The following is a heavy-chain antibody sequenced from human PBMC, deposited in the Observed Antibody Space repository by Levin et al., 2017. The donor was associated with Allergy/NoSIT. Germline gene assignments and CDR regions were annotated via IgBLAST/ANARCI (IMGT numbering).Heavy chain of an antibody. D-gene: IGHD2-15*01. V-gene: IGHV1-69*13. CDR1: GGTFSSYA. J-gene: IGHJ5*02. CDR2: IIPIFGTA. Sequence: SVKVSCKASGGTFSSYAISWVRQAPGQGLEWMGGIIPIFGTANYAQKFQGRVTITADESTSTAYMELSSLRSEDTAVYYCAGSLKWRGGSNWFDPWGQGTLVTVSS. CDR3: AGSLKWRGGSNWFDP.